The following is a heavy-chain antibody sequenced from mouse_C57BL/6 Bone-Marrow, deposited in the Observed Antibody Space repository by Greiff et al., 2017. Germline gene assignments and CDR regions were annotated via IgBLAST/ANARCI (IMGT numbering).Heavy chain of an antibody. CDR3: ALPSGSYVGFAY. Sequence: QVQLQQPGAELVKPGASVKLSCKASGYTFTSYWMQWVKQRPGQGLEWIGEIDPSDSYTNYNQKFKGKATLTVDTSSNTAYLQLSSLTSEDTAIYYCALPSGSYVGFAYWGQGTLVTVSA. CDR1: GYTFTSYW. V-gene: IGHV1-50*01. J-gene: IGHJ3*01. D-gene: IGHD1-1*02. CDR2: IDPSDSYT.